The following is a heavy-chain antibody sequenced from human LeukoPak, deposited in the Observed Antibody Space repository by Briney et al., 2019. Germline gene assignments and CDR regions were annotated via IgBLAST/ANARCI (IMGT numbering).Heavy chain of an antibody. CDR1: GGSISSYY. D-gene: IGHD1-1*01. Sequence: PSETLSLTCTVSGGSISSYYWSWIRQPPGKGLEWIGYIYYSGSTNYNPSLKSRVTISVDTSKNQFSLKLSSVTAADTAVYYCARDTGGKTGGYFDYWGQGTLVTVSS. V-gene: IGHV4-59*12. CDR3: ARDTGGKTGGYFDY. J-gene: IGHJ4*02. CDR2: IYYSGST.